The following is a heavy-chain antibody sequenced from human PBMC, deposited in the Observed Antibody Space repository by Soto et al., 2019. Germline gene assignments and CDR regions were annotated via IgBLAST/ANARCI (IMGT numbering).Heavy chain of an antibody. Sequence: PGGSLRLSCAASGFTFSSYSMNWVRQAPGKGLEWVSSISSSSSYIYYADSVKGRFTISRDNAKNSLYLQMNSLRAEDTAVYYCARDAGATRIKLWDYYYYYGMDVWGQGTKVTVYS. CDR1: GFTFSSYS. D-gene: IGHD5-18*01. V-gene: IGHV3-21*01. J-gene: IGHJ6*02. CDR3: ARDAGATRIKLWDYYYYYGMDV. CDR2: ISSSSSYI.